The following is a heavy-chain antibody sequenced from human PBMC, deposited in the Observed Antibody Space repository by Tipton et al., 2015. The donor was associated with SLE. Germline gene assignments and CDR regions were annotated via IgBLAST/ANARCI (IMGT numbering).Heavy chain of an antibody. J-gene: IGHJ4*02. Sequence: GLVKPSETLSLTCAVSGFSISSGYYWGWIRQPPGKGLEWIGEINHSGSTKYNPSLKSRVTISIDTFKNQFSLRLSSVTAADTAVYYCGRVYSSSWPIDYWGQGTLVTVSS. V-gene: IGHV4-38-2*01. CDR3: GRVYSSSWPIDY. D-gene: IGHD6-13*01. CDR2: INHSGST. CDR1: GFSISSGYY.